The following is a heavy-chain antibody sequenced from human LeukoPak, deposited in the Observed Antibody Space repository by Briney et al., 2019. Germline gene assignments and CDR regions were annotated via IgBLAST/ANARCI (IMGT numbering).Heavy chain of an antibody. D-gene: IGHD5-18*01. CDR3: AKDRELWYYYFDY. V-gene: IGHV3-23*01. CDR1: GFTFSSYA. Sequence: PGGSLRLSCAASGFTFSSYAMSWVRQAPGKGLEWVSAISGSGGSIYYADSVKGRFTISRDNSKNTLYLQMNSLRAEDTAVYYCAKDRELWYYYFDYWGQGTLVTVSS. J-gene: IGHJ4*02. CDR2: ISGSGGSI.